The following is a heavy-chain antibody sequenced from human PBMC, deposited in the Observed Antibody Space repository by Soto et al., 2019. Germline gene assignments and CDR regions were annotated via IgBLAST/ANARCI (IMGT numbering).Heavy chain of an antibody. J-gene: IGHJ3*01. Sequence: EVPLGEPGGGLVQPGGSLSLGCAASGFTLGSFFMSCVRHAAGKGHDWVSGIGANGGGTYYADSVKGWFIISGDNSKNTLYLQMNSLPADYPDVYYCAIDANGDYLGAFDFWGQTTMVTVTS. V-gene: IGHV3-23*04. CDR1: GFTLGSFF. D-gene: IGHD4-17*01. CDR3: AIDANGDYLGAFDF. CDR2: IGANGGGT.